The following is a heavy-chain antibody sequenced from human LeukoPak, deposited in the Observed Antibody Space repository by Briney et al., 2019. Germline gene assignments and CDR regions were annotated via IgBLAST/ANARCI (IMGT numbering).Heavy chain of an antibody. CDR1: GGSISSYY. J-gene: IGHJ6*02. D-gene: IGHD3-10*01. CDR3: ARGAYYYGSGSYYNPLAYYYGMDV. Sequence: SETLSLTCTVSGGSISSYYWSWIRQPPGKGLEWIGYIYYSGSTNYNPSLKSRVTISVDTSKNQFSLKLSSVTAADTAVYYCARGAYYYGSGSYYNPLAYYYGMDVWGQGTTVTVSS. V-gene: IGHV4-59*12. CDR2: IYYSGST.